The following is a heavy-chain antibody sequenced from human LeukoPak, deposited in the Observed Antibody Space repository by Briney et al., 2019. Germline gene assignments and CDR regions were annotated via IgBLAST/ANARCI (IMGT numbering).Heavy chain of an antibody. V-gene: IGHV3-20*04. Sequence: PGGSLRLSCAASGFTFDDYGMSWVRQAPGKGLEWVSGINWNGGSTGYADSVKGRFTISRDNAMNSLYLQMNSLRAEDTALYYCASLDTNWFDPWGQGTLVTVSS. CDR1: GFTFDDYG. J-gene: IGHJ5*02. CDR3: ASLDTNWFDP. CDR2: INWNGGST.